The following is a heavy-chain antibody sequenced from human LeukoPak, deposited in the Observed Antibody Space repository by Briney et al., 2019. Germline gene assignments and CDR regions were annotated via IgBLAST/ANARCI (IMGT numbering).Heavy chain of an antibody. V-gene: IGHV4-39*07. D-gene: IGHD5-18*01. CDR1: GGPISSSSYY. J-gene: IGHJ4*02. Sequence: SETLSLTCTVSGGPISSSSYYWGWIRQPPGKGLEWIGSIYYSGSTYYNPSLKSRVTISVDTSKNQFSLKLSSVTAADTAVYYCARDRRVYSYGSYYFDYWGQGTLVTVSS. CDR3: ARDRRVYSYGSYYFDY. CDR2: IYYSGST.